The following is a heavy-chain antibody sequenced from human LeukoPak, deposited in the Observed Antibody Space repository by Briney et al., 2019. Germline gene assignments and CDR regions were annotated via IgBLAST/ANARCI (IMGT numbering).Heavy chain of an antibody. D-gene: IGHD3-22*01. CDR2: IYHSGST. Sequence: SETLSLTCAVSGGSISSSNWWSWVRQPPGKGLEWIGEIYHSGSTNYNPSLKSRVTISVDKSKNQFSLNLSSVTAADTAVYYCASDSSGHDAFDIWGQGTMVTVSS. J-gene: IGHJ3*02. CDR3: ASDSSGHDAFDI. CDR1: GGSISSSNW. V-gene: IGHV4-4*02.